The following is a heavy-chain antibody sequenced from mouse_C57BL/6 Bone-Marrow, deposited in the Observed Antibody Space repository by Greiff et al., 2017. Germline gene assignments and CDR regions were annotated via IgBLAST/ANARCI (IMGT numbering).Heavy chain of an antibody. V-gene: IGHV3-6*01. D-gene: IGHD1-1*01. Sequence: EVKLVESGPGLVKPSQSLSLTCSVTGYSITSGYYWNWIRQFPGNKLEWMGYISYDGSNNYNPSLKNRISITRDTSKNQFFLQLNSVTTEDTATYYCARALPMTTVEYYFDDWSQGTTLTVSS. CDR3: ARALPMTTVEYYFDD. CDR2: ISYDGSN. J-gene: IGHJ2*01. CDR1: GYSITSGYY.